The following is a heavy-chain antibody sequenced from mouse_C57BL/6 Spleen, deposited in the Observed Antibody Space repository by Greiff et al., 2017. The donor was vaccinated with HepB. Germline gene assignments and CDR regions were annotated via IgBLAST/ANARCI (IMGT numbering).Heavy chain of an antibody. CDR1: GYSFTSYY. V-gene: IGHV1-66*01. CDR3: AKAGIITTVVANYFDY. CDR2: IYPGSGNT. Sequence: VQLQESGPELVKPGASVKISCKASGYSFTSYYIHWVKQRPGQGLEWIGWIYPGSGNTKYNEKFKGKATLTADTSSSTAYMQLSSLTSEDSAVYYCAKAGIITTVVANYFDYWGQGTTLTVSS. J-gene: IGHJ2*01. D-gene: IGHD1-1*01.